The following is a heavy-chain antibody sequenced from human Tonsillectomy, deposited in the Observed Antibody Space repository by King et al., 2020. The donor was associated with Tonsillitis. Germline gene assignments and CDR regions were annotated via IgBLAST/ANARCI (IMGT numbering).Heavy chain of an antibody. D-gene: IGHD2-2*01. CDR3: ASRATGIVVVPATRDAFDI. CDR1: GGSISSSSYF. Sequence: QLQESGPGLVKPSETLSLTCKVSGGSISSSSYFWDWIRQPPGKGLEWIGSIYYSGSTYYNPSLKSRVTISVDTPKNQFSLKLSSVTAADTAVYYCASRATGIVVVPATRDAFDIWGQGTMVTVSS. CDR2: IYYSGST. V-gene: IGHV4-39*01. J-gene: IGHJ3*02.